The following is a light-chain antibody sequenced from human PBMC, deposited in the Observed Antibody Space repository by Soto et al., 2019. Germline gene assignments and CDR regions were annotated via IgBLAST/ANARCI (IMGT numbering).Light chain of an antibody. J-gene: IGKJ5*01. V-gene: IGKV3-15*01. Sequence: EIVLTQSPGTLSLSPGERATLSCRASQSVSSYYLAWYQQKPGQAPRLLIYGASSRATGVPARFSGSGSGTEFTLTISSLQSEDFEVYYCQQYNNWPITFGQGTRLEIK. CDR2: GAS. CDR3: QQYNNWPIT. CDR1: QSVSSYY.